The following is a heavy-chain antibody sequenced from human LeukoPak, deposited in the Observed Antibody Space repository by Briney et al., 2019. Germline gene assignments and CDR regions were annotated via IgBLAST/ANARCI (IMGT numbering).Heavy chain of an antibody. V-gene: IGHV3-53*01. D-gene: IGHD3-10*01. J-gene: IGHJ4*02. Sequence: GGSLRLSCAASGFTVSSNYMTWVRQAPGKGLEWVSLIYSGGKTCYADSAKGRFTISRDNSKNTLYLQMNSLKAEDTAVYYCAGSSHLGFVELFGALDYWGQGTLVTVSS. CDR3: AGSSHLGFVELFGALDY. CDR2: IYSGGKT. CDR1: GFTVSSNY.